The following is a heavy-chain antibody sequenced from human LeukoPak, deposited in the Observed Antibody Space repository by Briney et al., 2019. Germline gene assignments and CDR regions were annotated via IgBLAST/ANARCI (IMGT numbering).Heavy chain of an antibody. CDR2: IWYDGSKN. CDR3: VREISAAGYFDC. V-gene: IGHV3-33*08. Sequence: GGSLRLSCAASGFTFSSYAMHWVRQAPGKGLEWVAVIWYDGSKNSSADSVKGRFTISRDNSKNTLYLQMYSLRAEDTAIYYCVREISAAGYFDCWGQGTQVTVSS. CDR1: GFTFSSYA. J-gene: IGHJ4*02. D-gene: IGHD6-13*01.